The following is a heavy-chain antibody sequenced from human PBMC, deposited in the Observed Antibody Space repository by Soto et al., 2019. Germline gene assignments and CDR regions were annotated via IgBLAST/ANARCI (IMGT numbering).Heavy chain of an antibody. J-gene: IGHJ3*02. D-gene: IGHD3-22*01. V-gene: IGHV1-2*02. CDR1: GYTFTGYY. CDR2: INPNSGGT. CDR3: ARDRSYYYDSSGYGDVFDI. Sequence: AAVKVSCKASGYTFTGYYMHRVRQAPGQGLEWMGWINPNSGGTNYAQKFQGRVTMTRDTSISTAYMELSRLRSDDTAVYYCARDRSYYYDSSGYGDVFDICGQGSMVIVSS.